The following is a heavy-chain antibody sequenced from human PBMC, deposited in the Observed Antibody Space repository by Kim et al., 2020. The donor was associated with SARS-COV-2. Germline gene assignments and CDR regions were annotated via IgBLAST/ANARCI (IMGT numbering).Heavy chain of an antibody. V-gene: IGHV1-8*01. CDR3: ARSAHGMDV. J-gene: IGHJ6*02. CDR2: NT. Sequence: NTGYAQKFQGRVTMTRNTSISTAYMELSSLRSEDTAVYYCARSAHGMDVWGQGTTVTVSS.